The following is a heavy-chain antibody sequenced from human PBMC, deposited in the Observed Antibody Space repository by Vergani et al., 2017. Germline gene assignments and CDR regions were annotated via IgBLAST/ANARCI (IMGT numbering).Heavy chain of an antibody. J-gene: IGHJ2*01. D-gene: IGHD2-21*01. CDR2: IHNRGTT. V-gene: IGHV4-38-2*01. CDR3: ARSQGDYCYFDL. Sequence: QVRLEESGPGLVKPSETLSLTCSVSGYSIGSGFYWACIRQSPGGGLKWLTSIHNRGTTYHNPSPKSRVSVSLDTSKNRFSLHLTSVTATDTAVYYCARSQGDYCYFDLWGHGSLVTVSS. CDR1: GYSIGSGFY.